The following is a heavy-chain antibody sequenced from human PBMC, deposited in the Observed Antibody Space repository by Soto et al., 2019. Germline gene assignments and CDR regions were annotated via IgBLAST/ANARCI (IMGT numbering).Heavy chain of an antibody. D-gene: IGHD5-12*01. Sequence: QVQLVQSGPKVKKPGASVRVSCKASGYTFNNFAINWVRQAPGQGLEWLGWISPYNGETEYAQKFQGRVIMTTDASTSTAYLEVRSLRSDETAVYYCAREQTRWLKDAFDIWGQGTMVIVSS. J-gene: IGHJ3*02. CDR1: GYTFNNFA. V-gene: IGHV1-18*01. CDR2: ISPYNGET. CDR3: AREQTRWLKDAFDI.